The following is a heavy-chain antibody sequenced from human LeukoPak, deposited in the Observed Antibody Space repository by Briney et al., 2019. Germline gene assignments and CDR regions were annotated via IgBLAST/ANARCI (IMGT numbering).Heavy chain of an antibody. V-gene: IGHV3-23*01. CDR3: ARDFSGAIDY. D-gene: IGHD3-10*01. Sequence: GGSLRLSCTASGFTFSSYAMNWVRQAPGKGLEWVSGIGAGGTFTYYADSVKGRSTISRDNAKNTLYLQMNSLRAEDTAVYFCARDFSGAIDYWGQGTQVTVSS. J-gene: IGHJ4*02. CDR1: GFTFSSYA. CDR2: IGAGGTFT.